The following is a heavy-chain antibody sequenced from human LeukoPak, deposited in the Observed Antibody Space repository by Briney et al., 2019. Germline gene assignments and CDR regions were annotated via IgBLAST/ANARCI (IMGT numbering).Heavy chain of an antibody. CDR1: GFTFSSYW. V-gene: IGHV3-74*01. D-gene: IGHD3-10*01. J-gene: IGHJ4*02. CDR2: INSDGSST. CDR3: VRECLLPEKCLEY. Sequence: GGSLRLSCAASGFTFSSYWMHWVRQAPGKGLVWVSRINSDGSSTSYADSLKGRITISRDNAKKSLYLQLDNLRVEDTAVYYCVRECLLPEKCLEYWGQGTLVTVSS.